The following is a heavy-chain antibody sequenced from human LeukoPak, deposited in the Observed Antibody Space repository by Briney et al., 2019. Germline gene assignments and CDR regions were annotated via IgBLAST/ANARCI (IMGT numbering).Heavy chain of an antibody. J-gene: IGHJ4*02. CDR1: GYTFTGYY. CDR3: ARDNYDFWSGYPPHDY. D-gene: IGHD3-3*01. CDR2: INPNSGGT. Sequence: GASVKVSCKASGYTFTGYYMHWVRQAPGQGLEWMGWINPNSGGTNYAQKLQGRVTMTTDTSTSTAYMELRSLRSDDTAVYYCARDNYDFWSGYPPHDYWGQGTLVTVSS. V-gene: IGHV1-2*02.